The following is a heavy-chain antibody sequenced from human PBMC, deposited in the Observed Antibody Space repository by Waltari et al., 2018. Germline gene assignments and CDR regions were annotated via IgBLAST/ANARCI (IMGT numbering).Heavy chain of an antibody. V-gene: IGHV4-38-2*01. J-gene: IGHJ4*02. Sequence: QVQLQESGPGLVKPSETLSLTCAVSGYSISSGYYWGWIRQPPGKGLEWIGSIYHSGSTYYNPSLKSRVTISVDTSKNQFSLKLSSVTAADTAVYYCARQGRYVVVPAAKFDYWGQGTLVTVSS. D-gene: IGHD2-2*01. CDR1: GYSISSGYY. CDR2: IYHSGST. CDR3: ARQGRYVVVPAAKFDY.